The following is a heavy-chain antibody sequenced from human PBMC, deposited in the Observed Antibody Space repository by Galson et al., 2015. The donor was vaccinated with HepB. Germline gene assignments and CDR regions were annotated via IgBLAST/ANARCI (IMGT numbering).Heavy chain of an antibody. D-gene: IGHD1-14*01. CDR3: ARAVRITGGLHFYGLDA. V-gene: IGHV3-7*01. CDR1: GITFSSYW. Sequence: SLRLSCAVSGITFSSYWMNWLRQAPGKGLECVASIKPDGTETQYVDPVKGRFTISRDNAKNTLYLQMNSLRAEDTAVYYCARAVRITGGLHFYGLDAWGQGTTVTVSS. J-gene: IGHJ6*02. CDR2: IKPDGTET.